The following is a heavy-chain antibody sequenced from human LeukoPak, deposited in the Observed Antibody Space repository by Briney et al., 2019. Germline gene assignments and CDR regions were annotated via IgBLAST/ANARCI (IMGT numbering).Heavy chain of an antibody. CDR2: IYPGDSDT. CDR1: GYSFTNYW. Sequence: GESLNISCKGSGYSFTNYWIGWVRQMPGKGLEWMGIIYPGDSDTRYSPSFQGQVTISADKSITTAYLQWSSLKASDTAMYYCARRGYCATTTCYRLFDYWGQGTLVTVSS. J-gene: IGHJ4*02. CDR3: ARRGYCATTTCYRLFDY. D-gene: IGHD2-2*01. V-gene: IGHV5-51*01.